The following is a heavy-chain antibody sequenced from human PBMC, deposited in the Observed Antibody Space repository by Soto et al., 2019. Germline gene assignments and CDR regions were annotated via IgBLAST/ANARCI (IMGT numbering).Heavy chain of an antibody. D-gene: IGHD3-16*02. CDR2: NCRGGTT. CDR1: GFTVSSHY. Sequence: PAGSLRLSCAASGFTVSSHYMSCVRQAPGKGLEWVSVNCRGGTTYYADYVKGRFTISRDNSKDTLDLQMNSLRAEDTAIYYSAKASVCYHYFDSWGQGTLVTVSS. J-gene: IGHJ4*02. CDR3: AKASVCYHYFDS. V-gene: IGHV3-53*01.